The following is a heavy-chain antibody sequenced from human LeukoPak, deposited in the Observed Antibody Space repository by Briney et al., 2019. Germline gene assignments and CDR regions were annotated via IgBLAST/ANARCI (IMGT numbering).Heavy chain of an antibody. CDR2: IYYSGYT. Sequence: SETLSLTCTVSDGSISSYYWSWIRQPPGKGLEWIGYIYYSGYTNYNPSLKSRVTISVDTSKNQFSLKLSSVTAADTAVYYCARSLADTMVRGVFDYWGQGTLVTVSS. D-gene: IGHD3-10*01. J-gene: IGHJ4*02. CDR1: DGSISSYY. V-gene: IGHV4-59*12. CDR3: ARSLADTMVRGVFDY.